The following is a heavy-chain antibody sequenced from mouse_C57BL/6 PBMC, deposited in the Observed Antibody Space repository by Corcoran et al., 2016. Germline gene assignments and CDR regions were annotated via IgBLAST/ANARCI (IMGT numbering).Heavy chain of an antibody. J-gene: IGHJ2*01. D-gene: IGHD3-1*01. CDR2: IYPGDGDT. CDR1: GYAFSSYW. CDR3: ARRGLWDYSDY. V-gene: IGHV1-80*01. Sequence: QVQLQQSGTELVKTGATVKISCNASGYAFSSYWMNWVKQRPGKGLEWIGQIYPGDGDTNYNGKFKGKATLTADKSSSTAYMQLSSLTSEDSAVYFCARRGLWDYSDYWGQGTTLTVSS.